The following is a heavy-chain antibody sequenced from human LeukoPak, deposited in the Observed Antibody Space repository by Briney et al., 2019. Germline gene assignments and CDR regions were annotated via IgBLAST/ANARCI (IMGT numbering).Heavy chain of an antibody. Sequence: SETLSLTCAVYGGSFSGYYWSWIRQPPGKGLEWIGEINHSGSTNYNPSLKSRVTISVDTSENQFSLKLSSVTAADTAVYYCARGLRSSWYWDYWGQGTLVTVSS. V-gene: IGHV4-34*01. J-gene: IGHJ4*02. CDR1: GGSFSGYY. CDR3: ARGLRSSWYWDY. D-gene: IGHD6-13*01. CDR2: INHSGST.